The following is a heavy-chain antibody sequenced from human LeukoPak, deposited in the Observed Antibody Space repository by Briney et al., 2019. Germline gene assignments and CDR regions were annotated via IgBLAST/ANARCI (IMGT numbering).Heavy chain of an antibody. J-gene: IGHJ3*02. Sequence: ASVKVSCKASAYTFIDYYIHWVRQAPGQGLEWMGWINPHSGGPNYAQKFQGRVTMTRVTSISTAYMELSRLRSDDTAVYYCARASIAVAGTVDAFDIWGQGTMVTVSS. D-gene: IGHD6-19*01. CDR1: AYTFIDYY. V-gene: IGHV1-2*02. CDR2: INPHSGGP. CDR3: ARASIAVAGTVDAFDI.